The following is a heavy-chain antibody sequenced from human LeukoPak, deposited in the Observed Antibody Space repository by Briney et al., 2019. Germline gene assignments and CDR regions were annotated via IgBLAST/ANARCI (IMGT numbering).Heavy chain of an antibody. Sequence: PSETLSLTCTVSGGSISSSSYYWGWIRQPPGKGLEWIGSIYYSGSTYYNSSLKSRVTISVDTSKNQFSLKLSSVTAADTAVYYCASEYCGGDCYFVFDYWGQGTLVTVSS. CDR1: GGSISSSSYY. CDR2: IYYSGST. D-gene: IGHD2-21*01. J-gene: IGHJ4*02. V-gene: IGHV4-39*07. CDR3: ASEYCGGDCYFVFDY.